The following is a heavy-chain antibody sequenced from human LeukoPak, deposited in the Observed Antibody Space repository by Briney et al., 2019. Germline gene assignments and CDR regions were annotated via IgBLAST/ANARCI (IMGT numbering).Heavy chain of an antibody. Sequence: GASVKVSCKASGYTFSNYGLTWVRQAPGQGLEWMGWINPNSGDTNYAQKFQGRVTMTRDTSISTAYMELSRLRSDDTAVYYCARVRYRLAETYIDYWGQGTLVTVSS. J-gene: IGHJ4*02. CDR1: GYTFSNYG. D-gene: IGHD3-16*01. CDR2: INPNSGDT. V-gene: IGHV1-2*02. CDR3: ARVRYRLAETYIDY.